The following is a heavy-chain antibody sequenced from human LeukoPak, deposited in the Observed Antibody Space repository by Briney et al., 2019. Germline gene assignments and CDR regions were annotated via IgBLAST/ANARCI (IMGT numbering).Heavy chain of an antibody. D-gene: IGHD3-3*01. Sequence: SETLSLTCTVSGGSISSYYWSRIRQPPGKGLEWIGYIYYSGSTNYNPSLKSRVTISVDTSKNQFSLKLSSVTAADTAVYYCARGREWSWFDPWGQGTLVTVSS. CDR2: IYYSGST. V-gene: IGHV4-59*01. J-gene: IGHJ5*02. CDR1: GGSISSYY. CDR3: ARGREWSWFDP.